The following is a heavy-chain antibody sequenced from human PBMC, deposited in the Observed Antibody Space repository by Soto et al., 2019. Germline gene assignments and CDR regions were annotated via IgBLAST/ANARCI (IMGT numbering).Heavy chain of an antibody. CDR1: GFAVSANY. CDR2: ISGSGGVT. CDR3: AKVLSYYNGWFDP. Sequence: QFGGSPRLSCAASGFAVSANYVSWVRQAPGKGLEWVSVISGSGGVTYFADSVKGRFPVSRDNSKNTVFLQLNNVRAEDSAVYFSAKVLSYYNGWFDPWGLGTLVTVSS. V-gene: IGHV3-53*01. J-gene: IGHJ5*02. D-gene: IGHD3-10*01.